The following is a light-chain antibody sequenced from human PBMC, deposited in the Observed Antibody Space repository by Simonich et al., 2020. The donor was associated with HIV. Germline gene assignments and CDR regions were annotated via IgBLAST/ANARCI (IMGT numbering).Light chain of an antibody. CDR3: QQYGSSPLT. J-gene: IGKJ4*01. CDR1: QSVSSN. V-gene: IGKV3-20*01. CDR2: GAS. Sequence: EIWMTQSPATLSVSPGERATLSCRASQSVSSNLAWYQQKPGQAPRLLMYGASSRPPGIPDRFTGSGSGTDFTLTISSLEPEDFAVYYCQQYGSSPLTFGGGTKVEIK.